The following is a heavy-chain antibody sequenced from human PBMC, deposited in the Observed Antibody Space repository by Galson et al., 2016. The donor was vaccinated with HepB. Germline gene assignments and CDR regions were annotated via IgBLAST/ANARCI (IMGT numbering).Heavy chain of an antibody. J-gene: IGHJ4*02. Sequence: SLRLSCAISGFTFNDYAMSWVRQAPGKGLEWVSGISSGGGMIYYANSVRGRSTISRDNSKDTLFLQMNSLRDEDTAVYFCTRGGGSRYIDCLSIWGQGILITVSS. CDR2: ISSGGGMI. V-gene: IGHV3-23*01. CDR1: GFTFNDYA. CDR3: TRGGGSRYIDCLSI. D-gene: IGHD3-9*01.